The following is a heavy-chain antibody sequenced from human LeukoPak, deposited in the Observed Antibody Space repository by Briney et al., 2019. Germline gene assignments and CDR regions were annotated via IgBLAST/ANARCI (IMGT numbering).Heavy chain of an antibody. Sequence: SETLSLTCTVSGYSINNGFYWGWIRQPPGRGLEWIGSIYHSERTHYNPSLKSRVTISVDTSKNQFSLKLSSVTAADTAVYYCARVKSSGWGIGFAYWGQGTLVTVSS. D-gene: IGHD6-19*01. V-gene: IGHV4-38-2*02. J-gene: IGHJ4*02. CDR3: ARVKSSGWGIGFAY. CDR1: GYSINNGFY. CDR2: IYHSERT.